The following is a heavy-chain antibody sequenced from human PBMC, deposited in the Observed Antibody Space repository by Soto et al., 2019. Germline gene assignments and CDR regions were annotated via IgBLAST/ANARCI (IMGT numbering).Heavy chain of an antibody. Sequence: GEPLKICCNGSGYSFTSYWSGWVRQMPGKGLEWMGIIYPGDSDTRYSPSFQGQVTISADKSISTAYLQWSSLKASDTAMYYCARQIVGATSAFDIWGQGTMVTVSS. CDR3: ARQIVGATSAFDI. J-gene: IGHJ3*02. V-gene: IGHV5-51*01. D-gene: IGHD1-26*01. CDR1: GYSFTSYW. CDR2: IYPGDSDT.